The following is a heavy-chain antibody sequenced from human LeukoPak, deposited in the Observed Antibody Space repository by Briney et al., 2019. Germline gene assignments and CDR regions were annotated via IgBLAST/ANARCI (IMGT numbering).Heavy chain of an antibody. J-gene: IGHJ4*02. Sequence: SETLSLTCTVSGGSISDAAYYWSWIRQHPGEGLKWIGYIYYSGSTSYNPSLKSRVTISVDTPKNQFSLKLTSVTAADTAVYYCARRIAARLGVDYWGQGTLVTVSS. CDR1: GGSISDAAYY. CDR3: ARRIAARLGVDY. V-gene: IGHV4-31*03. D-gene: IGHD6-6*01. CDR2: IYYSGST.